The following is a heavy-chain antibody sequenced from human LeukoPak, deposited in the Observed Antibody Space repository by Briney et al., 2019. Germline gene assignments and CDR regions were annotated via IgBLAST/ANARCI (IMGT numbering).Heavy chain of an antibody. V-gene: IGHV3-21*01. CDR2: ISSSSTYI. Sequence: PGGSLRLSCAASGFTFSGYSMNWVRQAPGKGLEWVSSISSSSTYIYYADSVKGRFTISRNNAKNSLYLQMNSLRAEDTAVYYCARDPWGSPSYWGQGILVTVSS. CDR3: ARDPWGSPSY. J-gene: IGHJ4*02. D-gene: IGHD6-6*01. CDR1: GFTFSGYS.